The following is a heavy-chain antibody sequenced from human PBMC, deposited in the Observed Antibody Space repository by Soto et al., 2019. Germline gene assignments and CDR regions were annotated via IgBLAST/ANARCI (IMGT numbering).Heavy chain of an antibody. D-gene: IGHD3-10*01. Sequence: GGSLRLSCGVSGFTFSSYWMYWVRQAPWEGLVWVSRMNSDGSSISYADSVKGRFTISRDNAKNTLYLQMNSLRAEDTAVYYCARGGNPSFLFDYWGQGTLVTVSS. CDR1: GFTFSSYW. J-gene: IGHJ4*02. CDR3: ARGGNPSFLFDY. V-gene: IGHV3-74*01. CDR2: MNSDGSSI.